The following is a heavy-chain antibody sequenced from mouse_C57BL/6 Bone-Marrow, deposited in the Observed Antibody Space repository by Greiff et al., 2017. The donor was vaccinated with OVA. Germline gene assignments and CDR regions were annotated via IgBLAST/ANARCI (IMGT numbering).Heavy chain of an antibody. D-gene: IGHD1-1*01. CDR3: TRDRVTTVEFAD. CDR1: GFTFSSYA. J-gene: IGHJ3*01. CDR2: ISSGGDYI. Sequence: EVQRVESGEGLVKPGGSLTLSCAASGFTFSSYAMSWVRQTPEKRLEWVAYISSGGDYIYYADTVKGRFTISRDNARNTLYLQMSSLKSEDTAVYYCTRDRVTTVEFADWGQGTLVTVSA. V-gene: IGHV5-9-1*02.